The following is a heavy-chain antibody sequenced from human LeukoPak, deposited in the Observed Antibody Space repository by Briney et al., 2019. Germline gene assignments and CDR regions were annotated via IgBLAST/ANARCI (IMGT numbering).Heavy chain of an antibody. CDR3: ARDHPPIDY. CDR1: GGSISSYY. J-gene: IGHJ4*02. Sequence: PSETLSLTCTVSGGSISSYYWSWIRQPPGKGLEWIGYIYYSGSTNYNPSLKSRVTISVDTSKNQFSLKLSSVTAADTAVYYCARDHPPIDYWGQGTLVTVSS. V-gene: IGHV4-59*12. CDR2: IYYSGST.